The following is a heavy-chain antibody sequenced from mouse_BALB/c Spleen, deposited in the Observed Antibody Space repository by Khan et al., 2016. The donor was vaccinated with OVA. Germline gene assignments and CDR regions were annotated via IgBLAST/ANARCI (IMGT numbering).Heavy chain of an antibody. CDR1: GFTFSSYS. Sequence: EVELVESGGDLVKPGGSLKLSCAASGFTFSSYSMSWVRQTPDKRLEWVATISSVGDYTYYPASVKGRFTISRDNAKNTLYLQMSSLKSEDTAMYYCASHLTGSVAYWGQGTLVTVSA. V-gene: IGHV5-6*01. CDR3: ASHLTGSVAY. D-gene: IGHD4-1*01. CDR2: ISSVGDYT. J-gene: IGHJ3*01.